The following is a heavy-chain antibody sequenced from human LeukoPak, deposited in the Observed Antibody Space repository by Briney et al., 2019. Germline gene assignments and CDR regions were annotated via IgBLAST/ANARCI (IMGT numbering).Heavy chain of an antibody. CDR3: TRGSIAYYYMDV. D-gene: IGHD3-22*01. V-gene: IGHV4-39*07. CDR2: ICSSWST. CDR1: GCSITSSNHY. Sequence: SETLSLTCTVSGCSITSSNHYWGWLRQPPGKGLVWYGNICSSWSTYYAPSVKSRVTMSVDKAKNQFYLKLSSVTAADTAVYYCTRGSIAYYYMDVWGKGTTVTISS. J-gene: IGHJ6*03.